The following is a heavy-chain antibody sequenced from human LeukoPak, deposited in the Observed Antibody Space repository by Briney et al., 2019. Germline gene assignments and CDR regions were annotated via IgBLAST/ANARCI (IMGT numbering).Heavy chain of an antibody. J-gene: IGHJ3*02. D-gene: IGHD2-15*01. V-gene: IGHV3-7*01. CDR1: GFAFSSYW. CDR2: IKQDGSEK. Sequence: GGSLRLSCAASGFAFSSYWMTWVRQAPVKGLEWVASIKQDGSEKYYLDSVRGRFTISRDNAKNSLYLQVSSLRAEDTAEYYCARGRGGLDIWGQGTTVTVSS. CDR3: ARGRGGLDI.